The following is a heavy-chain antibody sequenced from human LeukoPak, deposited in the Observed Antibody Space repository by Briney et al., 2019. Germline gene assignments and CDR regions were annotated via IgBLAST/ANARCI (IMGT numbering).Heavy chain of an antibody. J-gene: IGHJ4*02. CDR2: ISGSGGST. D-gene: IGHD3-10*01. CDR3: AKYGSGSYYPFDY. Sequence: PGGSLRLSCAASGFSFSSYAMSWVRQAPGKGLEWVSAISGSGGSTYYADSVKGRFTISRDNSKNTLYLQMNSLRAEDTAVYYCAKYGSGSYYPFDYWGQGTLVTVSS. CDR1: GFSFSSYA. V-gene: IGHV3-23*01.